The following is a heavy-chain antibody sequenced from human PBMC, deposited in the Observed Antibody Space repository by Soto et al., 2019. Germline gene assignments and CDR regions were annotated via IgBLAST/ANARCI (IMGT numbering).Heavy chain of an antibody. CDR3: ARGDFWSGYYYYYYYGMDV. D-gene: IGHD3-3*01. V-gene: IGHV1-2*02. Sequence: ASVKVSCKASGHTFTGYYMHWVRQAPGQGLEWMGWINPNSGGTNYAQKFQGRVTMTRDTSISTAYMELSRLRSDDTAVYYCARGDFWSGYYYYYYYGMDVWGQGTTVTVSS. J-gene: IGHJ6*02. CDR1: GHTFTGYY. CDR2: INPNSGGT.